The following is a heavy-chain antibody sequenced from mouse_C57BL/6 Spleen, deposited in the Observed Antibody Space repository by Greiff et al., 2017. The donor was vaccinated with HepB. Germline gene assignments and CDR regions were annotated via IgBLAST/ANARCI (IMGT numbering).Heavy chain of an antibody. CDR3: ARDPPYGSSYGKYFDV. J-gene: IGHJ1*03. CDR2: ISDGGSYT. V-gene: IGHV5-4*01. CDR1: GFTFSSYA. Sequence: VQLKESGGGLVKPGGSLKLSCAASGFTFSSYAMSWVRQTPEKRLEWVATISDGGSYTYYPDNVKGRFTISRDNAKNNLYLQMSHLKSEDTAMYYCARDPPYGSSYGKYFDVWGTGTTVTVSS. D-gene: IGHD1-1*01.